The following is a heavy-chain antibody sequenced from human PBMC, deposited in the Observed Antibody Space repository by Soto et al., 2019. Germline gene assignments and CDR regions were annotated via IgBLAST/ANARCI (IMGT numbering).Heavy chain of an antibody. V-gene: IGHV3-74*01. J-gene: IGHJ6*02. CDR2: INSDGSST. CDR3: ARDRDIVVVPAAIRAHGMDV. D-gene: IGHD2-2*01. CDR1: GFTFSSYW. Sequence: GGSLRLSCAASGFTFSSYWMHWVRQAPGKGLVWVSRINSDGSSTSYADSVKGRFTISRDNAKNTLYLQMNSLRAEDTAVYYCARDRDIVVVPAAIRAHGMDVWGQGTTVTVSS.